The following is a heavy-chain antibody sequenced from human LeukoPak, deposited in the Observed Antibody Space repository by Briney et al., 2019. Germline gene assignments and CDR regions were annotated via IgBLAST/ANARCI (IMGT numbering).Heavy chain of an antibody. CDR2: ISSSSSSSI. J-gene: IGHJ3*02. Sequence: GGSLRLSCAASGFTFSSYSMNWVRQAPGKGLEWVSSISSSSSSSIYYADSVKGRFTISRDNAKNSLYLQMNSLRAEDTAVYYCARARNFDSSDAFDIWGQGTTVTVSS. V-gene: IGHV3-21*01. CDR3: ARARNFDSSDAFDI. CDR1: GFTFSSYS. D-gene: IGHD3-22*01.